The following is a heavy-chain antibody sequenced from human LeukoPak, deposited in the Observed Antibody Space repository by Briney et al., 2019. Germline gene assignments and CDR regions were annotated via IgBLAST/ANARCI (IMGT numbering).Heavy chain of an antibody. J-gene: IGHJ4*02. CDR2: INPNSGAT. V-gene: IGHV1-2*02. D-gene: IGHD2-2*01. Sequence: ASVKLSCKASGYTFTGYYTHWVRQAPGQGLEWIGWINPNSGATSYPQTFQGRVTMTRDTSISTAYVELSRLRSDDTAVYYCARDGACSSASCQNFDYWGQGTLVTASS. CDR1: GYTFTGYY. CDR3: ARDGACSSASCQNFDY.